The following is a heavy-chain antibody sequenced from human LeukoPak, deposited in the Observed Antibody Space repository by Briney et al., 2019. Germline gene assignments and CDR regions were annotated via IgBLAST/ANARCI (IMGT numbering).Heavy chain of an antibody. CDR2: INWNGGST. V-gene: IGHV3-20*04. CDR3: ARGARGVSGYYFDY. CDR1: GFTFDDYG. Sequence: GGSLRLSCAAFGFTFDDYGMSWVRQAPGKGLEWVSGINWNGGSTGYANSVKGRFTISRDNAKNSLYLQMNSLRAEDTALYYCARGARGVSGYYFDYWGQGTLVTVSS. J-gene: IGHJ4*02. D-gene: IGHD3-10*01.